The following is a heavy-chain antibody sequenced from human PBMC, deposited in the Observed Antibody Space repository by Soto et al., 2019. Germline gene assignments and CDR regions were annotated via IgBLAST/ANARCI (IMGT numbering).Heavy chain of an antibody. Sequence: QVQLVEAGGGLVKPGGSLRLSCAASGFTFSDSYMVWVRQAPGKGLAWISYISNGGATVYYADSVKGRFTNSRDNGRNSMFLQMNSLTADDTAVYYWVRCFLGVGDAFDIWGRGTTVTVSS. V-gene: IGHV3-11*01. J-gene: IGHJ3*02. CDR3: VRCFLGVGDAFDI. CDR1: GFTFSDSY. CDR2: ISNGGATV. D-gene: IGHD2-8*01.